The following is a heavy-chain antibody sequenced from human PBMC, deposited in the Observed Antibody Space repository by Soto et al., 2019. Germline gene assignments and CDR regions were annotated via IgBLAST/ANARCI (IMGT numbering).Heavy chain of an antibody. Sequence: QVQLVESGGGVVQPGRSLRLPCAASGFTFSTYHMHWVRQAPGKGLEWVAVIWSDGSNKYYADSVKGRFTISRDNSKNTLYLQMNSLRVEDTAVYYCARIGSWALNFDYWGQGTQVTVSS. V-gene: IGHV3-33*01. CDR3: ARIGSWALNFDY. J-gene: IGHJ4*02. CDR2: IWSDGSNK. CDR1: GFTFSTYH. D-gene: IGHD6-13*01.